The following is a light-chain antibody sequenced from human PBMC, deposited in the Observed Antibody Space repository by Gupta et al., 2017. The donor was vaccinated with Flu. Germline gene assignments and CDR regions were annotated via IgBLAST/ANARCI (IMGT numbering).Light chain of an antibody. Sequence: QSALTHPPSVSASPGQSVTISCTGSRRDVAGDNYVSWYQHHPGKAPKLIMYDVTKRPSGVPDRFSASKSGNTASLTTSGLQAEDEAYDYCASYAGSDTYGLGTETKV. V-gene: IGLV2-11*01. CDR2: DVT. J-gene: IGLJ1*01. CDR1: RRDVAGDNY. CDR3: ASYAGSDTYG.